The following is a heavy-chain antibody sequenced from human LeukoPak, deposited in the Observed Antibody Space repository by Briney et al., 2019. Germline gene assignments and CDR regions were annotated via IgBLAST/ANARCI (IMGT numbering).Heavy chain of an antibody. Sequence: GGSLRLSCEASGFTFNTYSMNWVRQAPGKGLQWVSYIESYSRIIHYADSVKGRFTISGDDAKNSLFLQMNSLRAEDTAIYYCARQGPNGDLDFWGQGTLVTVSS. J-gene: IGHJ4*02. CDR1: GFTFNTYS. CDR2: IESYSRII. D-gene: IGHD4-17*01. V-gene: IGHV3-48*01. CDR3: ARQGPNGDLDF.